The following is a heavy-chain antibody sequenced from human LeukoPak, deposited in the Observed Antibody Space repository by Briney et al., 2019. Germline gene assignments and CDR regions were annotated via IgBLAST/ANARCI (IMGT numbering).Heavy chain of an antibody. CDR1: GFTFDDYA. CDR3: AKGGYNWNYESMDV. CDR2: ISWNSGSI. D-gene: IGHD1-7*01. J-gene: IGHJ6*04. V-gene: IGHV3-9*01. Sequence: SLRLSCAASGFTFDDYAMHWVRQAPGKGLEWVSGISWNSGSIGYADSVKGRFTISRDNAKNSLYLQMNSLRAEDTALYYCAKGGYNWNYESMDVWGKGTTVTVSS.